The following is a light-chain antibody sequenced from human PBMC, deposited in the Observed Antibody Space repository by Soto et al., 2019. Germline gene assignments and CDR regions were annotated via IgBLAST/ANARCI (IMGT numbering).Light chain of an antibody. CDR3: QSYDSRMSGWV. J-gene: IGLJ3*02. CDR1: SSNIGAGYD. V-gene: IGLV1-40*01. CDR2: GNS. Sequence: QSVLTQPPSVSGAPGQVITISCTGTSSNIGAGYDVHWYQQRPGTAPKLLIYGNSNRPSGVPDRFSGSKSGTSAALAITGLQAEDEADYYCQSYDSRMSGWVFGGGTKLTVL.